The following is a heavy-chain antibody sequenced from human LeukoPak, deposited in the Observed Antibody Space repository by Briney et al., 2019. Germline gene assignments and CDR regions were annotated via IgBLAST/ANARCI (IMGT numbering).Heavy chain of an antibody. CDR1: GYSFTSSW. J-gene: IGHJ3*02. CDR2: INPGNSDT. Sequence: GESLKISFKGSGYSFTSSWIGWVRQMPGKGLEWMGIINPGNSDTIYCPSFQGQVTISADRSITTAYLQWSTLEASDTAIYYCARRPKDPAGAFDMWGQGTLVTVSS. V-gene: IGHV5-51*01. CDR3: ARRPKDPAGAFDM.